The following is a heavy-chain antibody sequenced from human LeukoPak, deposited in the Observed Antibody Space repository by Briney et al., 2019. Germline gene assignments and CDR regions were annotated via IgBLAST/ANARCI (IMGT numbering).Heavy chain of an antibody. D-gene: IGHD2-21*01. V-gene: IGHV3-23*01. CDR2: ISGIGCNT. CDR1: GFTFSSYA. Sequence: GGSLRLSCAASGFTFSSYAMSWVRQAPGKGLEWVSAISGIGCNTYYADSVKGRFTIFRDNSKNTLYLQMNSLRAEDTAVYYCAKSGPVHRYYYYGMDVWGQGTTVTVSS. CDR3: AKSGPVHRYYYYGMDV. J-gene: IGHJ6*02.